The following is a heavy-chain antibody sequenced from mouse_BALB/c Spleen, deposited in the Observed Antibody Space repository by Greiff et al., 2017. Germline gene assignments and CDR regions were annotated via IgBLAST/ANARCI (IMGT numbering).Heavy chain of an antibody. V-gene: IGHV1S135*01. J-gene: IGHJ4*01. D-gene: IGHD2-4*01. CDR2: IDPYNGGT. Sequence: VQLQQSGPELVKPGASVKVSCKASGYAFTSYNMYWVKQSPGKSLEWIGYIDPYNGGTAYNQKFKGKATLTADKSSSTAYMELRSLTSEDSAVYYGTRSGYDYDRGAMDYWGQGTSVTVSS. CDR3: TRSGYDYDRGAMDY. CDR1: GYAFTSYN.